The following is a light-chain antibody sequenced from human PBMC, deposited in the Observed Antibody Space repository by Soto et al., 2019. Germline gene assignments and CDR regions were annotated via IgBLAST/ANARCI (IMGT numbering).Light chain of an antibody. CDR3: QQYKVYPYT. V-gene: IGKV1-5*01. Sequence: DIQMTQSPSTLSASIGDRVTITCRASQSINGRLAWYQQKPGRPPKLLIYDVSFLESGVRSRFSGSGSGTDFNLTISSLRPDDFATFYCQQYKVYPYTFGQGTRLDIQ. J-gene: IGKJ2*01. CDR1: QSINGR. CDR2: DVS.